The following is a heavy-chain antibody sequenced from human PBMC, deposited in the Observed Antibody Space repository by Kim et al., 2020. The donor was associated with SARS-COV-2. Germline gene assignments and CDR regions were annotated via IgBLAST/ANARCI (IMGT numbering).Heavy chain of an antibody. CDR1: GGSFSGYY. J-gene: IGHJ4*02. V-gene: IGHV4-34*01. CDR3: ARPRGYAAMATTPFDY. D-gene: IGHD5-18*01. Sequence: SETLSLTCAVYGGSFSGYYWSWIRQPPGKGLEWIGEINHSGSTNYNPSLKSRVTISVDTSKNQFSLKLSSVTAADTAVYYCARPRGYAAMATTPFDYWGQGTLVTVSS. CDR2: INHSGST.